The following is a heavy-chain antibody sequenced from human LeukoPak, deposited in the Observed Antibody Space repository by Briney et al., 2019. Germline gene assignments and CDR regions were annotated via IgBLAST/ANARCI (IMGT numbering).Heavy chain of an antibody. CDR1: GGSFGGYY. CDR3: ARGPRRSRVRGDGWFDP. J-gene: IGHJ5*02. D-gene: IGHD3-10*01. Sequence: SETLSLTCAVYGGSFGGYYWSWIRQPPGKGLEWIGEINHSGSTNYNPSLKSRVTISVDTSKNQFSLKLSSVTAADTAVYYCARGPRRSRVRGDGWFDPWGQGTLVTVSS. CDR2: INHSGST. V-gene: IGHV4-34*01.